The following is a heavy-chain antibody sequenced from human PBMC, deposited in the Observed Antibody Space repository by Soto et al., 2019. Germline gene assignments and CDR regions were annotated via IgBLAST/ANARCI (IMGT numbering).Heavy chain of an antibody. CDR2: IIPIFGTA. D-gene: IGHD3-9*01. CDR3: ARSNKLRYFDWLPNYYYYGMDV. CDR1: GGTFSSYA. J-gene: IGHJ6*02. V-gene: IGHV1-69*06. Sequence: GASVKVSCKASGGTFSSYAISWVRQAPGQGLEWMGGIIPIFGTANYAQKFQGRVTITADKSTSTAYMELSSLRSEDTAVYYCARSNKLRYFDWLPNYYYYGMDVWGQGTTVTVSS.